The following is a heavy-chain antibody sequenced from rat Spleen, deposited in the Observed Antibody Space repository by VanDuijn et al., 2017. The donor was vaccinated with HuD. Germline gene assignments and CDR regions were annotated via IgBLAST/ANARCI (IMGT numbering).Heavy chain of an antibody. Sequence: QVQLKESGPGLVQPSQTLSLTCTVSGFSLTSNGVSWVRQPPGKGLEWIAAISSGGSTYYNSALKSRLSISRDTSKSQVFLKMNSLQTEDTAIYFCTYTYYEGYYWGQGVMVTVSS. V-gene: IGHV2S12*01. CDR2: ISSGGST. D-gene: IGHD1-9*01. CDR3: TYTYYEGYY. J-gene: IGHJ2*01. CDR1: GFSLTSNG.